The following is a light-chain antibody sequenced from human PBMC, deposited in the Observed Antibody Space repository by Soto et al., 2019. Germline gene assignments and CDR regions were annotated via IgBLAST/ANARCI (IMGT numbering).Light chain of an antibody. V-gene: IGKV3-15*01. Sequence: EIVMTQSPATLSVSPGERATLSCRASQSITTKLAWYQQRPGQAPRPLIYGASNRATGIPARFSGSGSGTDFTLTISSLQSDDSAVYYCQQYDNWSRTFGPGTKV. CDR1: QSITTK. CDR2: GAS. J-gene: IGKJ1*01. CDR3: QQYDNWSRT.